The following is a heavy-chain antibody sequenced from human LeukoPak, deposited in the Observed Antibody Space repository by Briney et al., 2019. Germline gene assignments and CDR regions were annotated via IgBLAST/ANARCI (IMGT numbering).Heavy chain of an antibody. V-gene: IGHV3-30*04. Sequence: GGFLRLSCAASGFTFSSYAMHWVRQAPGKGLEWVAVISYDGSNKYYADSVKGRFTISRDNSKNTLYLQMNSLRAEDTAVYYCARDLYYDSSGAAAFDIWGQGTMVTVSS. J-gene: IGHJ3*02. CDR2: ISYDGSNK. CDR1: GFTFSSYA. CDR3: ARDLYYDSSGAAAFDI. D-gene: IGHD3-22*01.